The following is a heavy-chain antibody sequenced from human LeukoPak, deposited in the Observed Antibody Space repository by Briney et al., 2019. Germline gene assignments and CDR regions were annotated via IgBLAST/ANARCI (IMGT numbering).Heavy chain of an antibody. V-gene: IGHV3-53*01. CDR1: GFTVSSNY. D-gene: IGHD3-22*01. CDR3: ARDNRYYYDSSGSYGE. CDR2: IYSGGST. Sequence: GGSLRLSCAASGFTVSSNYMSWVRQAPGKGLEWVSVIYSGGSTYCADSVKGRFTISRDNSKNTLYLQMNSLRAEDTAVYYCARDNRYYYDSSGSYGEWGQGTLVTVSS. J-gene: IGHJ4*02.